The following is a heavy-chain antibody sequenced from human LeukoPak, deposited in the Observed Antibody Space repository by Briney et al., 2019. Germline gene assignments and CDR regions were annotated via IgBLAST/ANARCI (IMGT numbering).Heavy chain of an antibody. Sequence: SETLSLTCSVSGGSISSSSYYWGWIRQPPGKGLEWIGSIYYSGNTYYNPSLESRVTISVDTSKNQFSLKLSSVTAADTAVYYCASYRSGYSYGYAFDIWGQGTMVTVSS. CDR2: IYYSGNT. D-gene: IGHD5-18*01. J-gene: IGHJ3*02. CDR3: ASYRSGYSYGYAFDI. V-gene: IGHV4-39*07. CDR1: GGSISSSSYY.